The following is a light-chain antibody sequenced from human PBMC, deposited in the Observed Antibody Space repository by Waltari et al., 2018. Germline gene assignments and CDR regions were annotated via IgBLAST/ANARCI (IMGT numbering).Light chain of an antibody. Sequence: QAVVTQEPSLTVSPGGTVPLTCGSSTGAVTSGSYPNWFQQKPGQPPTPLIYSPSNKQSCTPARFSGSLLGGKTALTVSGVQPDDEAEYYCLLYYGDALCVFGGGTKVTVL. CDR2: SPS. J-gene: IGLJ3*02. V-gene: IGLV7-43*01. CDR3: LLYYGDALCV. CDR1: TGAVTSGSY.